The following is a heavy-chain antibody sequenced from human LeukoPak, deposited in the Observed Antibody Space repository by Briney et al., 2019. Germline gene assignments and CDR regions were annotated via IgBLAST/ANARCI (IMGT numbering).Heavy chain of an antibody. V-gene: IGHV7-4-1*02. Sequence: ASVKVSCKASGYTLTNYALNWVRQAPGQGLEWMGWINTNTGNPTYAQGFTGRFVFSLDTSVNTAYLQISSLKAEDTAMYYCARVQGYCSTTSCYPHYWGQGTLVTVSS. J-gene: IGHJ4*02. D-gene: IGHD2-2*01. CDR1: GYTLTNYA. CDR2: INTNTGNP. CDR3: ARVQGYCSTTSCYPHY.